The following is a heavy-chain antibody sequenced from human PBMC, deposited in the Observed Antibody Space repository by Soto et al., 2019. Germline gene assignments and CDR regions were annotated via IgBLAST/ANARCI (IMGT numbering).Heavy chain of an antibody. J-gene: IGHJ4*02. D-gene: IGHD2-2*02. CDR3: ARLGAISPLDY. CDR2: IHPSDYHT. CDR1: GYDFSNYW. V-gene: IGHV5-10-1*03. Sequence: EVQLVQSGAEVKKPGESLTISCKGSGYDFSNYWITWVRQVPGKGLEWMGRIHPSDYHTNDSPSFQGHVTISADKSTSTASLQWSSLKASDSAIYYCARLGAISPLDYWGQGTLVTVSA.